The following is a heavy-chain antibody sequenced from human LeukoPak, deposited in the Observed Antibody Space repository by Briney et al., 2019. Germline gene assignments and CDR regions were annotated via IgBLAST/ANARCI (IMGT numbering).Heavy chain of an antibody. Sequence: ASVKVSCKASEYTFSSYSIHWVRQAPGQRLEWMGWINAGKGNTKYSQNLQGRVTVTGDTSASTAYMELSSLTSEDTAVYYSARGSCSSTSCFMDVWGQGTTVTVSS. V-gene: IGHV1-3*01. CDR2: INAGKGNT. J-gene: IGHJ6*02. D-gene: IGHD2-2*01. CDR3: ARGSCSSTSCFMDV. CDR1: EYTFSSYS.